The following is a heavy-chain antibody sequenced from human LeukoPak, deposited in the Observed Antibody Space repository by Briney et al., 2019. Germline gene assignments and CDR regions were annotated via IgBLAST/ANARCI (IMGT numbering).Heavy chain of an antibody. Sequence: ASVKVSCKASGYTFTNYGISWVRQAPGQGLAWMGWISAYTGNTNYAQNFQGRVTMTTDTSTSTAYMELRSLRSDDTAVYYCARSGAGYFYDNSGYYPLDYWGQGTLVTVSS. J-gene: IGHJ4*02. CDR1: GYTFTNYG. V-gene: IGHV1-18*01. CDR2: ISAYTGNT. CDR3: ARSGAGYFYDNSGYYPLDY. D-gene: IGHD3-22*01.